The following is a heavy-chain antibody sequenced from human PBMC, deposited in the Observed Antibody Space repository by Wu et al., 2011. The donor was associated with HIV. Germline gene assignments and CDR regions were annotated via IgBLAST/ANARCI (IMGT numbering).Heavy chain of an antibody. CDR1: GHTFADYG. CDR2: IRPSNGDT. J-gene: IGHJ4*02. V-gene: IGHV1-18*01. Sequence: QVHLVQSGSEVKKSGASVKVSCKASGHTFADYGITWVRQAPGQGLEWMGWIRPSNGDTKYAEKFEVRVTMTTGASTNTAYMELRSLRSDDTAVYYCARERDSGGYHSWGQGTLVIVSS. D-gene: IGHD3-22*01. CDR3: ARERDSGGYHS.